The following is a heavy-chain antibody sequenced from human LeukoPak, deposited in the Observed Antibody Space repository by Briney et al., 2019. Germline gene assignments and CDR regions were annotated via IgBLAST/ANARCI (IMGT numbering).Heavy chain of an antibody. CDR3: ARLTQPWLHIGGSYFDY. CDR2: IFYSGST. Sequence: SGTLSLTCAVSGVSISGHYWSWIRQPPGMRLEWIGYIFYSGSTNYNPSLNSRLTISVDTSRNQFSLKLRSVTAADTAVYYCARLTQPWLHIGGSYFDYWGQGILVTVSS. V-gene: IGHV4-59*11. J-gene: IGHJ4*02. CDR1: GVSISGHY. D-gene: IGHD5-24*01.